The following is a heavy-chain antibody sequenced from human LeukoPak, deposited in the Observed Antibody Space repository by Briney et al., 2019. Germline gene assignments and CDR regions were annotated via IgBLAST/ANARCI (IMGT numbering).Heavy chain of an antibody. Sequence: PGGSLRLSCAASGFTFSSYSMNWVRQAPGKGLEWVSSISSSSSSYIYYADSVKGRFTISRDNAKNSLYLQMSSLRAEDTAVYYCARSQSPRITMVRGVTWDYWGQGTLVTVSS. CDR1: GFTFSSYS. D-gene: IGHD3-10*01. CDR3: ARSQSPRITMVRGVTWDY. CDR2: ISSSSSSYI. V-gene: IGHV3-21*01. J-gene: IGHJ4*02.